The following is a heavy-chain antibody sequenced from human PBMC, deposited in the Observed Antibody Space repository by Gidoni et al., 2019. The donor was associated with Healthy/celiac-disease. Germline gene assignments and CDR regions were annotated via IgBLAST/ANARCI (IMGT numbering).Heavy chain of an antibody. J-gene: IGHJ4*02. V-gene: IGHV5-51*03. CDR1: GYSFTSYW. Sequence: EVQLVQSGAEVKTPGESLKLSCKGSGYSFTSYWIGWVRQMPGKGLEWMGIIYPGDSDTRYSPYYQGQVTISADKSNSTAYLQWSSLKASDNAMYYCARLRSAAGTFDYWDQGTLVTVSS. CDR3: ARLRSAAGTFDY. D-gene: IGHD6-13*01. CDR2: IYPGDSDT.